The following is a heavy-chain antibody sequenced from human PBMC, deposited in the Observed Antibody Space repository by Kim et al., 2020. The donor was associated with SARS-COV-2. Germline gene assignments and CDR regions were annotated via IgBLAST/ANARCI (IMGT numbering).Heavy chain of an antibody. D-gene: IGHD3-10*01. V-gene: IGHV4-59*01. Sequence: SETLSLTCTVSGGSISSYYWSWIRQPPGKGLEWIGYIYYSGSTNYNPSLKSRVTISVDTSKNQFSLKLSSVTAADTAVYYCARDLRWGFITMVRGVIPSDAFDIWGQGKMVTVSS. CDR1: GGSISSYY. CDR2: IYYSGST. CDR3: ARDLRWGFITMVRGVIPSDAFDI. J-gene: IGHJ3*02.